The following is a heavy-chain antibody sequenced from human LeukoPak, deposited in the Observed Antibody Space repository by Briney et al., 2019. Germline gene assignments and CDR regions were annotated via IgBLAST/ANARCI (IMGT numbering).Heavy chain of an antibody. Sequence: GSLRLSCAASGFTFTNYWMSWIRQPPGKGLEWIGEINHSGSTNYNPSLKSRVTISVDTSKNQFSLKLSSVTAADTAVYYCARVRGLIVVVPAAGGDWFDPWGQGTLVTVSS. CDR2: INHSGST. D-gene: IGHD2-2*01. CDR1: GFTFTNYW. V-gene: IGHV4-34*01. CDR3: ARVRGLIVVVPAAGGDWFDP. J-gene: IGHJ5*02.